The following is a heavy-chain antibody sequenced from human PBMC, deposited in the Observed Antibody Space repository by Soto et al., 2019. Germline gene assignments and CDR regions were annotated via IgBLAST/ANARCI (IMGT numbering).Heavy chain of an antibody. D-gene: IGHD5-12*01. CDR2: ISGGSDRT. V-gene: IGHV3-23*04. Sequence: EVQVVESGGDLVQPVGSLRLSCAASGFTIRNYAMSWVRQAPGKALEWVSGISGGSDRTYYADSVKGRFTIFKDNSKHTVYLQMSSLRVEDTAVYHCEGSWTWGQGTMVTVSS. CDR3: EGSWT. J-gene: IGHJ3*01. CDR1: GFTIRNYA.